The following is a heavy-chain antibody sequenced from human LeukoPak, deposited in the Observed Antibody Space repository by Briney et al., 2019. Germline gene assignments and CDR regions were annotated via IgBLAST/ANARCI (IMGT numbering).Heavy chain of an antibody. CDR3: AKGYSSGWRTYFDY. Sequence: GGSLRLSCSASGFAFGGYAMNWVRQAPGKGLEWVSGIISTGGSTYYADSVKGRFTISRDNSKSTLSLQMDSLRAEDTAVYYCAKGYSSGWRTYFDYWGQGTLVTVSS. CDR1: GFAFGGYA. V-gene: IGHV3-23*01. J-gene: IGHJ4*02. D-gene: IGHD6-19*01. CDR2: IISTGGST.